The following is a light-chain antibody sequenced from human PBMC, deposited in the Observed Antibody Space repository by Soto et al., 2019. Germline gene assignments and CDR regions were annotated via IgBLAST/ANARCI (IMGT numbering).Light chain of an antibody. Sequence: DIVMTQSPDSLAVSLGERATINCKSSQSVLYSSNNKNYLAWYQQKTGQPPKLLIYWASTRESGVPDRFSGSGSETDFTLTISSLQAEDVAVYYCQQYYSTPRTFGQGPKVEIK. CDR2: WAS. V-gene: IGKV4-1*01. CDR1: QSVLYSSNNKNY. CDR3: QQYYSTPRT. J-gene: IGKJ1*01.